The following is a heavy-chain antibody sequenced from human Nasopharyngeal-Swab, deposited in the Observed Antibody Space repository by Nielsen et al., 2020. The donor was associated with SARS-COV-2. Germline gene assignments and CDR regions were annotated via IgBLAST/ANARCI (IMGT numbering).Heavy chain of an antibody. D-gene: IGHD2-15*01. V-gene: IGHV7-4-1*02. CDR2: INTDTGNS. Sequence: SATVSRKASGYSFANYVMNWVRHAPRRGLEWMGWINTDTGNSMYAQCFTGRFVFSWDTSASPAYLLISSLKAEDTAVYYCARARMHCSGGRCSWWSWFDPWGQGSLVTVSS. CDR1: GYSFANYV. CDR3: ARARMHCSGGRCSWWSWFDP. J-gene: IGHJ5*02.